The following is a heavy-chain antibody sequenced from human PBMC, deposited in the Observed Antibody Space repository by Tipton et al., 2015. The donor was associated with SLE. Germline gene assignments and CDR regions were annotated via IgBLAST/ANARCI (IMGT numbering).Heavy chain of an antibody. Sequence: TLSLTCTVSGGSVSSGSYYWSWIRQPPGKGLEWIGYIYYSGSTNYNPSLKSRVTISVDTSKNQFSLKLSSVTAADTAVYYCASSLIVADAGDAFDIWGRGTLVTVSS. CDR2: IYYSGST. CDR3: ASSLIVADAGDAFDI. V-gene: IGHV4-61*01. D-gene: IGHD5-12*01. J-gene: IGHJ3*02. CDR1: GGSVSSGSYY.